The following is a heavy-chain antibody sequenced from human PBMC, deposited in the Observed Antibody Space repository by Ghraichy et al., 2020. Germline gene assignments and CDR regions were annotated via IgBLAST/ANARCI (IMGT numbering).Heavy chain of an antibody. J-gene: IGHJ4*02. Sequence: SETLSLTCTVSGGSISSRDDYWGWLRQSPGKGLEWIADIYYSGGTYYNPSLKSRVTITVDTTKNQFSLRLTSLTAADTAVYYCARRRLESPGRDRYDYWGQGTLVTVSS. CDR2: IYYSGGT. CDR3: ARRRLESPGRDRYDY. CDR1: GGSISSRDDY. D-gene: IGHD5-24*01. V-gene: IGHV4-39*01.